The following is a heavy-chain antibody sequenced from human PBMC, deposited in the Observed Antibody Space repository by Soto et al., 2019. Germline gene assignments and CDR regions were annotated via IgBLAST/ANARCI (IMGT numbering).Heavy chain of an antibody. CDR1: GYTFASYA. Sequence: QVQLVQSGAEVKKPGASVKVSCKASGYTFASYAISWMRQAPGQGLEWMGWISAYNGNTNYAQKLQGRVTMTTDTSTSTAYMGLRSMRADDSAVYYCARDPPRPDYWGQGTLVTVSS. CDR2: ISAYNGNT. CDR3: ARDPPRPDY. D-gene: IGHD1-1*01. J-gene: IGHJ4*02. V-gene: IGHV1-18*01.